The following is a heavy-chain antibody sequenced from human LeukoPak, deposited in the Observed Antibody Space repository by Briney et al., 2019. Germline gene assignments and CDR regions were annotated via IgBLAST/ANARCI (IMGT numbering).Heavy chain of an antibody. Sequence: ASVKVSCKASGYAFTSYYMHWVRQAPGQGLEWMGIINPSGGSTSYAQKFQGRVTMTRDTSTSTVYMELSSLRSEDTAVYYCARGPIVVVTAILSWGLDYWGQGTLVTVSS. J-gene: IGHJ4*02. CDR2: INPSGGST. V-gene: IGHV1-46*01. D-gene: IGHD2-21*02. CDR1: GYAFTSYY. CDR3: ARGPIVVVTAILSWGLDY.